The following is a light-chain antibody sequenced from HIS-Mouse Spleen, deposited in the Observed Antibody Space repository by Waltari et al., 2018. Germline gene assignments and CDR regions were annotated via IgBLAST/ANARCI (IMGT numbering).Light chain of an antibody. Sequence: QSALTQPASVSGSPGQSITISCTGTSSDVGSYNLVSCYQQHPGKAPKLMIYEGSKRPSGVSNRCSGSKSGNTASLTISGLQAEDEADYYCCSYAGSSTWVFGGGTKLTVL. J-gene: IGLJ3*02. CDR3: CSYAGSSTWV. CDR1: SSDVGSYNL. CDR2: EGS. V-gene: IGLV2-23*01.